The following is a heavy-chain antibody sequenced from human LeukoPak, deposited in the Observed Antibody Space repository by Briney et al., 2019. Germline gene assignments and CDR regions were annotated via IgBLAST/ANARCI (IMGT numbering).Heavy chain of an antibody. CDR2: MSPNSGDT. V-gene: IGHV1-8*01. CDR3: ARGPPNWGYDY. CDR1: GYTFTSYD. J-gene: IGHJ4*02. Sequence: ASVKVSYKASGYTFTSYDFNWVRQATGQRPEWMGWMSPNSGDTGYAQKFQDRVTMTRNTSISTAYMELSSLRSDDTAVHYCARGPPNWGYDYWGPGTLVTVSS. D-gene: IGHD7-27*01.